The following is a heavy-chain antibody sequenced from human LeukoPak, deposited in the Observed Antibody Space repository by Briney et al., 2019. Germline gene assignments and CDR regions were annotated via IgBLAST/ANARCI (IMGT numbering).Heavy chain of an antibody. Sequence: SGGSLRLSCAASGFTFSSYAMSWVRQAPGKGLEWVSAISGSGGSTYYADSVKGRFTISRDNSKNTLYLQMNSLRAEDTAVYYCAKWPRLYCSGGSCPFDYWGQGTLVTVSS. CDR2: ISGSGGST. CDR1: GFTFSSYA. CDR3: AKWPRLYCSGGSCPFDY. D-gene: IGHD2-15*01. J-gene: IGHJ4*02. V-gene: IGHV3-23*01.